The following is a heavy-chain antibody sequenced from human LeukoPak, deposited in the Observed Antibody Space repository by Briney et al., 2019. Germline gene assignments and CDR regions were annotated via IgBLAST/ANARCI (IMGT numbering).Heavy chain of an antibody. D-gene: IGHD5-24*01. CDR2: IIPIFGTA. CDR3: ARRIVEMATNEGYHYYYYMDV. Sequence: SVKVSCKASGGTFSSYAISWVRQAPGQGLEWMGGIIPIFGTANYAQKFQGRVTITADESTSTAYMELSSLRSEDTAVYYCARRIVEMATNEGYHYYYYMDVWGKGTTVTVSS. J-gene: IGHJ6*03. CDR1: GGTFSSYA. V-gene: IGHV1-69*13.